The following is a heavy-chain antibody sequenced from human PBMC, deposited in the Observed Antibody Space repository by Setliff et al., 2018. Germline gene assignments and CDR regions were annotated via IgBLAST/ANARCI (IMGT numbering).Heavy chain of an antibody. CDR2: ISYDGINK. CDR3: ARLALTGYDTSGYYYALDYYYYMDV. J-gene: IGHJ6*03. CDR1: GFTFNSYA. Sequence: PGGSLRLSCAASGFTFNSYAMHWVRQAPDKGLEWLAVISYDGINKYYADSVRGRFTISRDNANHSLHLQMNSLRAEDTAVYFCARLALTGYDTSGYYYALDYYYYMDVWGKGTTVTVSS. D-gene: IGHD3-22*01. V-gene: IGHV3-30*07.